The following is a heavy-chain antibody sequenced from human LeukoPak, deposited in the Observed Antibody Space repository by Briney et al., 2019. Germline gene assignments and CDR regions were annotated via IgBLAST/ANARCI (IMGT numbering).Heavy chain of an antibody. CDR1: GYSISSGYY. CDR3: ARHGSFGGGYVKYFDY. J-gene: IGHJ4*02. V-gene: IGHV4-38-2*01. D-gene: IGHD3-16*01. CDR2: IYHSGST. Sequence: PSETLSLTCAVSGYSISSGYYWGWIRQPPGKGLEWIGSIYHSGSTSYNPSFKSRGTISVDTSKNQFSLKLSSVTAADTAVYYCARHGSFGGGYVKYFDYWGQGTLVTVSS.